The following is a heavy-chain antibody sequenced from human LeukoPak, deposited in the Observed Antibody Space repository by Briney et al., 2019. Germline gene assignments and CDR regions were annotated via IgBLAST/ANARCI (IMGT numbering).Heavy chain of an antibody. CDR2: ISGSGGST. D-gene: IGHD3-9*01. Sequence: PGGSVRLSCAASGFTFSSYAMSWVRQAPGKGLEWVSAISGSGGSTYYADSVKGRFTISRDNSKNTLYLQMNSLRAEDTAVYYCAKGRGYDILTDAVLGYFDLWGRGTLVTVSS. J-gene: IGHJ2*01. V-gene: IGHV3-23*01. CDR1: GFTFSSYA. CDR3: AKGRGYDILTDAVLGYFDL.